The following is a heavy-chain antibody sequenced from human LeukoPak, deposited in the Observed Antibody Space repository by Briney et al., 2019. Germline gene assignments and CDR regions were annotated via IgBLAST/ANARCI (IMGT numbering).Heavy chain of an antibody. V-gene: IGHV3-48*03. CDR3: TRNSGWYRLDY. D-gene: IGHD6-19*01. Sequence: PGGSLRLSCAASGLTFSSYEMNWVRQAPGKGLEWVSYISSSGSTIYYADSVKGRFTISRDNAKNSLFLQMNSLRADDMAVYYCTRNSGWYRLDYWGQGNLVTVPS. CDR1: GLTFSSYE. J-gene: IGHJ4*02. CDR2: ISSSGSTI.